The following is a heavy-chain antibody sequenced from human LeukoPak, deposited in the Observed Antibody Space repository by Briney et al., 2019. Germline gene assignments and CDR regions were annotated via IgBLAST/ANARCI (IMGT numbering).Heavy chain of an antibody. D-gene: IGHD6-13*01. Sequence: SQTLSLTCAISGDSVSSNSATWNWIRQSPSRGLEWLGRTYLRSKWYNDYAVSVKSRISIKPDTSKNQFSLHLNSVTLEDTAVYYCAGGSSWYGWFDPWSQGTLVTVSS. CDR3: AGGSSWYGWFDP. CDR2: TYLRSKWYN. CDR1: GDSVSSNSAT. V-gene: IGHV6-1*01. J-gene: IGHJ5*02.